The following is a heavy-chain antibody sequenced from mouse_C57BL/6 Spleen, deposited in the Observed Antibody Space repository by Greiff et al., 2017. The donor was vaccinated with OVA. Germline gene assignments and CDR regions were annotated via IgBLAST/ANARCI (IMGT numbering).Heavy chain of an antibody. CDR2: FYPGSGNT. CDR3: ARGDYSLFDY. Sequence: QVQLQQSGPELVKPGASVKISCKASGYSFTSYYIHWVKQRPGQGLEWIGWFYPGSGNTKYNEKFKGKATLTADTSSSTAYMQLSSLTSEDSAVYYCARGDYSLFDYWGQGTTLTVSS. D-gene: IGHD2-12*01. J-gene: IGHJ2*01. V-gene: IGHV1-66*01. CDR1: GYSFTSYY.